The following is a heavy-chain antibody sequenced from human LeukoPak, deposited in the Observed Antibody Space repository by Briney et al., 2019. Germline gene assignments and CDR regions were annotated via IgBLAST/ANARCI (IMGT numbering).Heavy chain of an antibody. CDR1: GYTFTGDY. Sequence: ASVKVSCKASGYTFTGDYMHWVRQAPGQGLEWMGWINPNSGGTKYAQKFQGRVTVTRDTSINTVYMQLSNLTSDDTAVYYYERERIVVVTLSDAIDIWGQGTMVTVSS. V-gene: IGHV1-2*02. D-gene: IGHD2-21*02. J-gene: IGHJ3*02. CDR2: INPNSGGT. CDR3: ERERIVVVTLSDAIDI.